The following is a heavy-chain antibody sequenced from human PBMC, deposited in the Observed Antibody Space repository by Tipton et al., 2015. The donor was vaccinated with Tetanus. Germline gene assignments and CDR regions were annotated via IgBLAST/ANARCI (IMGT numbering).Heavy chain of an antibody. Sequence: QLVQSGAEVKKPGSSVKVSRKASGGTFSSYAISWVRQAPGQGLEWMGGIIPIFGTANYAQKFQGRVTITADESTSTAYMELSSLRSEDTAVYYCARGRTRDGYNLDAFDIWGQGTMVTVSS. CDR1: GGTFSSYA. J-gene: IGHJ3*02. V-gene: IGHV1-69*01. CDR2: IIPIFGTA. CDR3: ARGRTRDGYNLDAFDI. D-gene: IGHD5-24*01.